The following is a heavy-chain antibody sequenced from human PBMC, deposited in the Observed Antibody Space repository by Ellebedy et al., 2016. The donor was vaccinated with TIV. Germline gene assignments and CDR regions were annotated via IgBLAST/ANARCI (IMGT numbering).Heavy chain of an antibody. CDR2: ISYDGSRK. J-gene: IGHJ5*02. Sequence: GESLKISCAASGFIFSDYVMHWVRQAPGKGLEWVAHISYDGSRKFYTDPVKGRFTISRDSSQNTLSLQMNSLRVEDTAVYYCAKDGEWRWDKPGGPGSWGQGTLVTVSS. CDR3: AKDGEWRWDKPGGPGS. V-gene: IGHV3-30*18. D-gene: IGHD5-24*01. CDR1: GFIFSDYV.